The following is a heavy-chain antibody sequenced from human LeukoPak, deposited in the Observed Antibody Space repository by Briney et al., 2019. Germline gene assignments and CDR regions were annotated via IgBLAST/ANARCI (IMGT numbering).Heavy chain of an antibody. CDR2: IYSGGST. D-gene: IGHD3-10*02. CDR1: GGSFSSGDTT. CDR3: AREMFPNWFDP. J-gene: IGHJ5*02. Sequence: ETLSLTCTVSGGSFSSGDTTWGWIAHPQGKGLEWVSVIYSGGSTYYADSVKGRFTISRDNSKNTLYLQMNSLRAEDTAVYYCAREMFPNWFDPWGQGTLVTVSS. V-gene: IGHV3-66*02.